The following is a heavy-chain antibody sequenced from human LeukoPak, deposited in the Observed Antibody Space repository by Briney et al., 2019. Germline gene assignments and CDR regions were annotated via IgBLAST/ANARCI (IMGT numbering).Heavy chain of an antibody. CDR1: GYTFTAYY. D-gene: IGHD2-15*01. CDR3: ARPYCSGGSCHDFFDY. J-gene: IGHJ4*02. Sequence: GASVKVSCKAPGYTFTAYYMYWVRQAPGQGLEWVGWINPHTGGTNYAQKFQGRVTMTRDTSISTAYMELSRLRSDDTAVYYCARPYCSGGSCHDFFDYWGQGTLVTVSS. V-gene: IGHV1-2*02. CDR2: INPHTGGT.